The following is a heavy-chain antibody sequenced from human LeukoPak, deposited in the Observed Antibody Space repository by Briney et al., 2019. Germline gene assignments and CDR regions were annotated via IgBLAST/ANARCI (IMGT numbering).Heavy chain of an antibody. CDR3: ASYARLTYYYGSGDY. Sequence: GGSLRLSCAASGFTFSSYSMNWVRQAPGKGLEWVSSISSSSSYIYYADSVKGRFTISRDNAKNSLYLQMNSLRAEDTAVYYCASYARLTYYYGSGDYWGQGTLVTVSS. V-gene: IGHV3-21*01. CDR2: ISSSSSYI. D-gene: IGHD3-10*01. J-gene: IGHJ4*02. CDR1: GFTFSSYS.